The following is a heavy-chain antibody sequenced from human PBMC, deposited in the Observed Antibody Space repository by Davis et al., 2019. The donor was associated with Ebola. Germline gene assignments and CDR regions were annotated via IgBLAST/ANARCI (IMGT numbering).Heavy chain of an antibody. D-gene: IGHD4-17*01. J-gene: IGHJ3*02. V-gene: IGHV2-70*04. Sequence: SGPTLVKPTQTLTLTCTFSGFSLSTSGMRVSWIRQPPGKALEWLARIDWDDDKFYSTSLKTRLTISKDTSKNQVVLTMTNMDPVDTATYYCAHRRATVTYDAFDIWGQGTMVTVSS. CDR1: GFSLSTSGMR. CDR2: IDWDDDK. CDR3: AHRRATVTYDAFDI.